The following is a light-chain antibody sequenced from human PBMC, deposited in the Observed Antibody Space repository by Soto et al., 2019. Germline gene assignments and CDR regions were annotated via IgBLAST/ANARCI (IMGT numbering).Light chain of an antibody. CDR1: QGIGSA. Sequence: AMYLTQSPSSLSASVGARVSITCRASQGIGSALAWYQLKPGAAPALLIYDASTLESGVPSRFSGSRSGADFTLTISSLQPEDCATYYCQNFRSSAISFGGGTKVDSK. CDR3: QNFRSSAIS. V-gene: IGKV1-13*02. CDR2: DAS. J-gene: IGKJ4*01.